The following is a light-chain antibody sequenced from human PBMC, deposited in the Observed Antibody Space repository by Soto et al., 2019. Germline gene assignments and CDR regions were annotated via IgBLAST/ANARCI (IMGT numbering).Light chain of an antibody. J-gene: IGKJ1*01. CDR1: QGITGW. CDR3: QQTNSFPWT. CDR2: AAS. Sequence: DTQMTQSPSSVSASVGDRVTITCRASQGITGWLAWYQHKPGKAPKLLIYAASRLQSGVPSRFSGSESGRDFTLTISSLQPEDCATYYCQQTNSFPWTFGQGTKVEIK. V-gene: IGKV1-12*01.